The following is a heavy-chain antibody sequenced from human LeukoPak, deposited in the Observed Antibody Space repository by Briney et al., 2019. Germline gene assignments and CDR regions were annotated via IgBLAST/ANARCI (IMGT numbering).Heavy chain of an antibody. CDR3: ARDQGVDFWSGYYPHFDP. D-gene: IGHD3-3*01. CDR2: ISSSGSTI. Sequence: LTGGSLRLSCAASGFTFSSYEMNWVRQAPGKGLEWVSYISSSGSTIYYADSVKGRFTISRDNAKNSLYLQMNSLRAEDTAVYYCARDQGVDFWSGYYPHFDPWGQGTLVTVSS. CDR1: GFTFSSYE. V-gene: IGHV3-48*03. J-gene: IGHJ5*02.